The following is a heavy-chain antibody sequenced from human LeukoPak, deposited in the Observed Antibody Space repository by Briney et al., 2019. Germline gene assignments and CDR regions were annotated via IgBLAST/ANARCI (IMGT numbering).Heavy chain of an antibody. V-gene: IGHV3-66*01. Sequence: PGGSLRLSCAASGFTVSINYMNWVRQAPGKGLEWVSLIYSGGTTYYADSVKGRFTISRDGSKNTLYLQMNSLRVEDTAVYYCARDPPAVTANTYGWGQGTLVTVSS. D-gene: IGHD5-18*01. CDR1: GFTVSINY. CDR3: ARDPPAVTANTYG. J-gene: IGHJ4*02. CDR2: IYSGGTT.